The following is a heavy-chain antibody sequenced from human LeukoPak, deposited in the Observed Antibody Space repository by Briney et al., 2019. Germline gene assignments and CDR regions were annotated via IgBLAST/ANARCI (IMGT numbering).Heavy chain of an antibody. V-gene: IGHV4-34*01. CDR1: GGSFSGYY. CDR3: ARDSGYYDILTGYSPSGWFDP. D-gene: IGHD3-9*01. J-gene: IGHJ5*02. CDR2: INHSGST. Sequence: SETLSFTCAVYGGSFSGYYWSWLRQPPGKGLEWIGEINHSGSTYYNPSLKSRVTISVDTSKNQFSLKLSSVTAADTAVYYCARDSGYYDILTGYSPSGWFDPWGQGTLVTVSS.